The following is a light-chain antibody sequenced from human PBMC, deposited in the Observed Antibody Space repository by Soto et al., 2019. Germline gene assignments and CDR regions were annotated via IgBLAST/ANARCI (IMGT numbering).Light chain of an antibody. CDR3: QQSFGITWT. J-gene: IGKJ1*01. Sequence: DVRMTQSPSSLSASVGDSVTITCRASQSISTYLNWYQQKPGRAPKVVIYAASNLQSGVPSRFSGSGSGTDFTLTIRGLQPVDSATYFCQQSFGITWTFGQGTKVEIK. CDR1: QSISTY. V-gene: IGKV1-39*01. CDR2: AAS.